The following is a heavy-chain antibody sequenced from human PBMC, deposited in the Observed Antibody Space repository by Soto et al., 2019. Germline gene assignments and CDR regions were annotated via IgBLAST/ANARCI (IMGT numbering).Heavy chain of an antibody. V-gene: IGHV3-21*01. J-gene: IGHJ4*02. CDR2: ISSSSSYI. Sequence: GGSLRLSCAASGFTFSSYTMNWVRQAPGKGLEWVSSISSSSSYIYYADSVKGRFTISRDNAKNSLYLQMNSLRAEDTAVYYCARSWITDYYFDYWGRGTLVTVSS. CDR3: ARSWITDYYFDY. D-gene: IGHD2-2*03. CDR1: GFTFSSYT.